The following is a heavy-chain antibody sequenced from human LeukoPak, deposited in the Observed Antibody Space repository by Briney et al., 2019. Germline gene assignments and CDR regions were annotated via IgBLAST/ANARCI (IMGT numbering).Heavy chain of an antibody. CDR3: ARDPYCSSTSCKL. CDR2: INPNSGGT. D-gene: IGHD2-2*01. J-gene: IGHJ4*02. Sequence: GASVKVSCKASGYTFTGYYMHWVRQAPGQGLEWMGWINPNSGGTNYAQKFQGRVTMTRDTSISTAYMELSRLSSDDTAVYYCARDPYCSSTSCKLWGQGTLVTVSA. CDR1: GYTFTGYY. V-gene: IGHV1-2*02.